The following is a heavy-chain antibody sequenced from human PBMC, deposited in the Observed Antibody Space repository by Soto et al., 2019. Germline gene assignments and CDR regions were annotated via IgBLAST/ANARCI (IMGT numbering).Heavy chain of an antibody. V-gene: IGHV3-48*03. Sequence: PGGSLRLSCAASGFTFSSYEMNWVRQAPGKGLEWVSYISSSGSTIYYADSVKGRFTISRDNAKNSLYLQMNSLRAEDTAVYYCARGHSSGWYPHYFDYWGQGTLVTVSS. J-gene: IGHJ4*02. CDR2: ISSSGSTI. CDR1: GFTFSSYE. D-gene: IGHD6-19*01. CDR3: ARGHSSGWYPHYFDY.